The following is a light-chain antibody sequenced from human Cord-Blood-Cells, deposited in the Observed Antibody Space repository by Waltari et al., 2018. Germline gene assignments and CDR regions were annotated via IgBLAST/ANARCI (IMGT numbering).Light chain of an antibody. V-gene: IGLV2-11*01. CDR3: CSYAGSYTLV. Sequence: QSALTQPRSVSGSPGQSVTISCTGTSSDVGGYNYVSWYPQHPGKAPKLMIYEVSKRPSGVPDRFSCSKSGNTASLTISGLQAEDEADYYCCSYAGSYTLVFGGGTKLTVL. CDR1: SSDVGGYNY. J-gene: IGLJ3*02. CDR2: EVS.